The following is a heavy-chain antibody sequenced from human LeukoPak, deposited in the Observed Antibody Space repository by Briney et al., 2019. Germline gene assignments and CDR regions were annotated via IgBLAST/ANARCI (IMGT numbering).Heavy chain of an antibody. J-gene: IGHJ4*02. D-gene: IGHD2-15*01. Sequence: ASVKVSCKASGYTFTSYYMHWVRQAPGQGLEWMGIINPRGGSTSYAQKFQGRVTMTRDTSTSTVYMELSSLRSEDTAVYYCAREAPRGPYFDYWGQGTLVTVSS. V-gene: IGHV1-46*01. CDR2: INPRGGST. CDR3: AREAPRGPYFDY. CDR1: GYTFTSYY.